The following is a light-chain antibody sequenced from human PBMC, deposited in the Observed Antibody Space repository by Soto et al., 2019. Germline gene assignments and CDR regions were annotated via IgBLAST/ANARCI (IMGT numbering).Light chain of an antibody. CDR1: QSVSRIH. Sequence: EIVLTQSPGTLSLSPGERATLSCRASQSVSRIHLAWYQQKPGQAPRLLIYAASDRATGIPDRFSGSGSGTDFTLTISSLEPEDFAVYYCQQYGTSWTFGRGTKVEIK. J-gene: IGKJ4*01. V-gene: IGKV3-20*01. CDR3: QQYGTSWT. CDR2: AAS.